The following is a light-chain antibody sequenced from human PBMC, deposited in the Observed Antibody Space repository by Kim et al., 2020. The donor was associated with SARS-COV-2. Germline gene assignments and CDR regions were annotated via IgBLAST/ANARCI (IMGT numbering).Light chain of an antibody. V-gene: IGLV1-47*01. J-gene: IGLJ2*01. CDR3: AACDDSLSGPV. CDR1: SSNIGSNY. CDR2: RNN. Sequence: ELTQPPSASGTPGQRVTISCSGSSSNIGSNYVYWYQQLPRTAPKLLIYRNNQRPSGVPDRFSGSKSGTSASLAISGLRSEDEADYYCAACDDSLSGPVFGGGSQLTVL.